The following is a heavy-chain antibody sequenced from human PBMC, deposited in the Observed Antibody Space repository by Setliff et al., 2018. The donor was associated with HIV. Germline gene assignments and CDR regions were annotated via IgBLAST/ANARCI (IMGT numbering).Heavy chain of an antibody. V-gene: IGHV1-69*05. D-gene: IGHD3-3*01. CDR1: GNTFSSYG. CDR2: TTPLLGTT. J-gene: IGHJ4*01. Sequence: SVKVSCKASGNTFSSYGITWVRQAPGQGLEWMGGTTPLLGTTNYAQKFQGRVTITTDESTRTAYMELRSLRSEDTAVYYCARVPSPFVQEGYFDDWGQGTLVTVSS. CDR3: ARVPSPFVQEGYFDD.